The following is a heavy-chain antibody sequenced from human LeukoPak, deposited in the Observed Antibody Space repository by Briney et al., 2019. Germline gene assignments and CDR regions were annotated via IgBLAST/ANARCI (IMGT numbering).Heavy chain of an antibody. J-gene: IGHJ4*02. CDR2: IYYSGST. V-gene: IGHV4-59*01. CDR1: GGSISSYY. D-gene: IGHD6-13*01. CDR3: ASVQQQLVIY. Sequence: SEILSLTCTVSGGSISSYYWSWIRQPPGKGLEWIGYIYYSGSTNYNPSLKSRVTISVDTSKNQFSLKLSSVTAADTAVYYCASVQQQLVIYWGQGTLVTVSS.